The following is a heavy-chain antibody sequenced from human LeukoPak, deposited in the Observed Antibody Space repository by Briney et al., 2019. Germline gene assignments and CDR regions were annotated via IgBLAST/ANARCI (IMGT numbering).Heavy chain of an antibody. V-gene: IGHV3-21*01. CDR3: ARAAGGNYFDY. CDR1: GFTFDNYN. D-gene: IGHD2-8*02. Sequence: GGSLRLSCAASGFTFDNYNMNWVRQAPGKGLEWVSSISSGTNYIFEADSVKGRFTVTKDTALNSLSLQMNSLRADDTAVYYCARAAGGNYFDYWDQGTLVTVSS. CDR2: ISSGTNYI. J-gene: IGHJ4*02.